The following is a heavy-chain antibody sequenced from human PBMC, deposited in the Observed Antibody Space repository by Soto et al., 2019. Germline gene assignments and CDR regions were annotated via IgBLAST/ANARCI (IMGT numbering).Heavy chain of an antibody. V-gene: IGHV1-69*01. Sequence: QVQLVQSGAEVKKPGSSVKVSCKASGGSFSSYAISWVRQAPGQGLEWMGGIIPIFGTADYAQKFKGRVTITADESTSTTYMDLSSLRAEDTVRYYCAKDSQGGHWTVDIWGQGTMDTVSS. J-gene: IGHJ3*02. CDR1: GGSFSSYA. CDR3: AKDSQGGHWTVDI. D-gene: IGHD2-21*01. CDR2: IIPIFGTA.